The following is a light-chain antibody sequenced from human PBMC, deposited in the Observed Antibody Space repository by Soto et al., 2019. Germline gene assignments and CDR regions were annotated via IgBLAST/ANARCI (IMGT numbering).Light chain of an antibody. V-gene: IGKV1-5*03. CDR2: KAS. CDR3: QHYNSYSEA. J-gene: IGKJ1*01. CDR1: QTISSW. Sequence: DIQMTPSPSTLSGSVGDRVTITCRASQTISSWLAWYQHKPVKAPKLLIYKASTLKSGVPSRFSGSGSGTAFSLTISSLQPDDFATYYCQHYNSYSEAFGQGTKVDIK.